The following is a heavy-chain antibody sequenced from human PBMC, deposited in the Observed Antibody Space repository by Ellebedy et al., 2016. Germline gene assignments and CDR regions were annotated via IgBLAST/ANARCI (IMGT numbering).Heavy chain of an antibody. J-gene: IGHJ3*02. V-gene: IGHV1-46*01. D-gene: IGHD6-19*01. CDR1: RNTFTTYY. CDR2: INPRGGAT. CDR3: ARKRDPIQSVARQDGFDI. Sequence: SVKVSCKAPRNTFTTYYIHWVRQAPGQGLEWMGIINPRGGATTHAQNFQGRVTMTRDTTASTVHMELNSLRSDDTAVYYCARKRDPIQSVARQDGFDIWGQGTMVTVSS.